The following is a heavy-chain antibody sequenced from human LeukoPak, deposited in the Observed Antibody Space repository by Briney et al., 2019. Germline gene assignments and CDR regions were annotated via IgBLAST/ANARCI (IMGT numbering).Heavy chain of an antibody. V-gene: IGHV4-59*06. D-gene: IGHD3-22*01. J-gene: IGHJ4*02. CDR2: IYYSGST. CDR3: AREGYDSSGYYSGY. Sequence: SETLSLTCTVSGGSISSYYWSWIRQHPGKGLEWIGYIYYSGSTYYNPSLKSRVTISVDTTKNQFSLKLSSVTAADTAVYYCAREGYDSSGYYSGYWGQGTLVTVSS. CDR1: GGSISSYY.